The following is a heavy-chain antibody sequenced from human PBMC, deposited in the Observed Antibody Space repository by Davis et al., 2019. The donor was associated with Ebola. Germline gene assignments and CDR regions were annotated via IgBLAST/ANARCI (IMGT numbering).Heavy chain of an antibody. CDR2: ISSSSSYI. J-gene: IGHJ4*02. V-gene: IGHV3-21*05. CDR3: ARRRGGIAAAAGYFDY. CDR1: GFTFSSYS. Sequence: GGSLRLSCAASGFTFSSYSMNWVRQAPGKGLEWVSYISSSSSYIYYADSVKGRFTISRDNAKNSLYLQMNSLRAEDTAVYYCARRRGGIAAAAGYFDYWGQGTLVTVSS. D-gene: IGHD6-13*01.